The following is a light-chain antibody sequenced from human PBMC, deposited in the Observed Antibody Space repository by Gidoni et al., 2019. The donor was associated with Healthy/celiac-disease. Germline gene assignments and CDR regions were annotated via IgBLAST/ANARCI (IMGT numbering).Light chain of an antibody. CDR3: ETWDSNTVV. CDR1: SGHSSYI. J-gene: IGLJ2*01. CDR2: LEGSGSY. Sequence: QPVLTQSSSASASLGSSVQLTCTLSSGHSSYIIAWHQQQPGKAPRYLIKLEGSGSYNKGSGVPDRFSGSSSVADRYLTISNLQSEDEADYYCETWDSNTVVFGGGTKLTVL. V-gene: IGLV4-60*03.